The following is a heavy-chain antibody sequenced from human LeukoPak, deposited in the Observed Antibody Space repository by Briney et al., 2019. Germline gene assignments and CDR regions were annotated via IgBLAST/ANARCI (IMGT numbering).Heavy chain of an antibody. J-gene: IGHJ4*02. CDR3: ARDKPYDSSSHFDY. Sequence: ASVTVSCKASGYTFTGYYMHWVRQAPGQGLEWMGWINPNSGGTNYAQKFQDRVTMTRDTSISTAYMELSRLRSDDTAVYYCARDKPYDSSSHFDYWGQGTLVTVSS. CDR2: INPNSGGT. CDR1: GYTFTGYY. D-gene: IGHD3-22*01. V-gene: IGHV1-2*02.